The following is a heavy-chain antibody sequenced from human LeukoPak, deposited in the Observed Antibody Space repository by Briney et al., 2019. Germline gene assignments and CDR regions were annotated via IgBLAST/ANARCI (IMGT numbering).Heavy chain of an antibody. CDR2: ITISGKTA. CDR3: AKSNYFDSGGYYFFDY. CDR1: GFTFSNYA. D-gene: IGHD3-22*01. V-gene: IGHV3-23*01. J-gene: IGHJ4*02. Sequence: GGSLRLYCLASGFTFSNYAMSWVRQAPGKGLEWVSGITISGKTAYYADSVKGRFTISRDNSKNTLYLQMNSLRAEDTAVYYCAKSNYFDSGGYYFFDYWGQGTLVTVSS.